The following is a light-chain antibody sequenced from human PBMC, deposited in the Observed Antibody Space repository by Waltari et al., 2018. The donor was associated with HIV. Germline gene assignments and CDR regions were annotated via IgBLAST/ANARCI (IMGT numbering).Light chain of an antibody. V-gene: IGKV1-33*01. Sequence: DIQMTQSPPSLSASVGDRVTITCQASQDIGKYLNWYQQKPGKAPKFLIYDASNLKTGVPSRYSGSGSGTHFTFTINSLQAEDIATYYCQQYDNLPTFGPGTKVDIK. CDR3: QQYDNLPT. CDR1: QDIGKY. CDR2: DAS. J-gene: IGKJ3*01.